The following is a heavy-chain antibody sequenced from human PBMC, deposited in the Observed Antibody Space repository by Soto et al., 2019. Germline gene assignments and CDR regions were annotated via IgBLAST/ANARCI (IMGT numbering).Heavy chain of an antibody. CDR1: GFTFSSYW. J-gene: IGHJ4*02. D-gene: IGHD6-19*01. Sequence: GGSLRLSCAASGFTFSSYWMHWVRQAPGKGLVWVSRISSDGSSTSYADSVKGRFTISRDNAKNTVYLQMNSLGAEDTAVYYCARAQAVAGTGGYYWGQGTVVTVSS. V-gene: IGHV3-74*01. CDR2: ISSDGSST. CDR3: ARAQAVAGTGGYY.